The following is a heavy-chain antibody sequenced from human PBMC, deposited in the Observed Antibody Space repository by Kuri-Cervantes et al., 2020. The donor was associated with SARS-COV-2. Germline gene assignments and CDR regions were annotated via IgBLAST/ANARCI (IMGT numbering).Heavy chain of an antibody. J-gene: IGHJ4*02. CDR3: TTTLDCSSTSCPFDY. CDR1: GFTFSGSA. Sequence: GESLKISCAASGFTFSGSAMHWVRQAAGKGLEWVGRIRSRTNTYAPAYGASVKGRFTISRDDSKNTLYLQMNSLKTEDTAVYYCTTTLDCSSTSCPFDYWGQGTLVTVSS. V-gene: IGHV3-73*01. D-gene: IGHD2-2*01. CDR2: IRSRTNTYAP.